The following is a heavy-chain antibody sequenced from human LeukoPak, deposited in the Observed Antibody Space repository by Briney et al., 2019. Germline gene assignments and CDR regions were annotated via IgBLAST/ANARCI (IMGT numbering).Heavy chain of an antibody. CDR3: ARDPPWDRSSTRCYDGAFDI. CDR1: GFTVSSNS. Sequence: GGSLRLSCTVSGFTVSSNSISWVRQAPGKGLEWVSSISSGTYIYYADSVKGRFTISRDNAKNSLYLQMNSLRAEDTAVYYCARDPPWDRSSTRCYDGAFDIWGQGTMVTVSS. V-gene: IGHV3-69-1*01. J-gene: IGHJ3*02. CDR2: ISSGTYI. D-gene: IGHD2-2*01.